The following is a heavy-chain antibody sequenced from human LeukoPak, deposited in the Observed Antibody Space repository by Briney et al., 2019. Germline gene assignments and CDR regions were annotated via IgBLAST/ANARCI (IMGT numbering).Heavy chain of an antibody. D-gene: IGHD3-3*01. CDR3: ARRYDFWSGYRDAFDI. CDR1: GGSISSSDFN. CDR2: ISYSGST. Sequence: TSETLSLTCTVSGGSISSSDFNWGWIRQPPGKGLEWIGVISYSGSTYYNPSLKSRVTISVDTSKNQFSLKLSSVTAADTAVYYCARRYDFWSGYRDAFDIWGQGTMVTVSS. V-gene: IGHV4-39*01. J-gene: IGHJ3*02.